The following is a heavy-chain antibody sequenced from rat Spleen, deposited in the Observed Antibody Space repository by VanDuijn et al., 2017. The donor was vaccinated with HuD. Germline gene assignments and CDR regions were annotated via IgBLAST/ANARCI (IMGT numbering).Heavy chain of an antibody. CDR2: ISYDGSST. J-gene: IGHJ2*01. CDR3: ARAFYD. CDR1: GFTFSDYY. Sequence: EVQLVESDGGLVQPGRSLKLSCAASGFTFSDYYMAWVRQAPTKGLEWVATISYDGSSTYYRDSGKGRFTISRDNAKSTLYLQMDSLRSEDTTTYYCARAFYDWGQGVMVTVSS. D-gene: IGHD1-11*01. V-gene: IGHV5-29*01.